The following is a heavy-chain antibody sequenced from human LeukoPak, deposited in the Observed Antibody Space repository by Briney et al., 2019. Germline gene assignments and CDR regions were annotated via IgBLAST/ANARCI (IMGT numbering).Heavy chain of an antibody. D-gene: IGHD1-14*01. CDR1: RFTFSNYW. CDR3: ARDSAPVAGEPLRPDPLGY. CDR2: IKQDGSGK. V-gene: IGHV3-7*01. Sequence: GGSLRLSCAASRFTFSNYWMSWVRQAPGKGLEWVANIKQDGSGKYYVDSVKGRFTISRDNSKNTLYLQMNSLRAEDTAVYYCARDSAPVAGEPLRPDPLGYWGQGTLVTVSS. J-gene: IGHJ4*02.